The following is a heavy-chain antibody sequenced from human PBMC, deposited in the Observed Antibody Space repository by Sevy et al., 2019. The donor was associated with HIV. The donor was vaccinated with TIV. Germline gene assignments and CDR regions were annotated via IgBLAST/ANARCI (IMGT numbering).Heavy chain of an antibody. V-gene: IGHV4-39*01. CDR2: IYYSGST. CDR1: GGSISSSIYY. CDR3: ATRSTVTPLSPLYNLFES. D-gene: IGHD4-17*01. Sequence: SETLSLTCIVSGGSISSSIYYWGWIRQPPGKGLEWIGSIYYSGSTYYNPSLKGRVTISVDTSKNQFSLKLSSVTAADTAVYYCATRSTVTPLSPLYNLFESWGQGTLVTVSS. J-gene: IGHJ5*01.